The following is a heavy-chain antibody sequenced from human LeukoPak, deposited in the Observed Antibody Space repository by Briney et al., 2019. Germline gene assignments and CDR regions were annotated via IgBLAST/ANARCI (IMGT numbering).Heavy chain of an antibody. CDR1: GGSISPYY. V-gene: IGHV4-59*01. Sequence: SETLSLTCTVSGGSISPYYWSWIRQPPGKGLEWIGNIYYSGNTNYNPSLKSRVTISVDTSKNHFSLRLSSVTAADTAVYYCARWAYSTPSSRASDIWGQGTMVTVSS. J-gene: IGHJ3*02. CDR3: ARWAYSTPSSRASDI. CDR2: IYYSGNT. D-gene: IGHD6-6*01.